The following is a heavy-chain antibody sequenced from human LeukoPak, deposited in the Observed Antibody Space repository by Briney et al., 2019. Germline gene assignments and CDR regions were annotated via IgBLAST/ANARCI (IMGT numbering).Heavy chain of an antibody. CDR1: GGSISSYY. J-gene: IGHJ3*02. V-gene: IGHV4-59*01. D-gene: IGHD2-15*01. CDR2: IYYSGST. Sequence: SETLSLTCTVSGGSISSYYWSWIRQPPGKGLEWIGYIYYSGSTNYNPSLKSRVTISVDTSKNQFSLKLSSVTAADTAVYYCARSDCSGGSCEDLNAFDIWGQGTMVTVSS. CDR3: ARSDCSGGSCEDLNAFDI.